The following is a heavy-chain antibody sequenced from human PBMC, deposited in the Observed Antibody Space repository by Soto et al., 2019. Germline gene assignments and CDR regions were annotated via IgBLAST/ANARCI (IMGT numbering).Heavy chain of an antibody. CDR1: GGSINSYY. Sequence: SETLSLTCTVSGGSINSYYWNWIRQPPAKGLEWIGYIYYNGSTNYNTSLKSRVTISVDTSKNQFSLKLSSVTAADTAVYYCARDRMYSSSWQRSYYGMDVWGQGTTVTVSS. D-gene: IGHD6-13*01. CDR2: IYYNGST. J-gene: IGHJ6*02. V-gene: IGHV4-59*01. CDR3: ARDRMYSSSWQRSYYGMDV.